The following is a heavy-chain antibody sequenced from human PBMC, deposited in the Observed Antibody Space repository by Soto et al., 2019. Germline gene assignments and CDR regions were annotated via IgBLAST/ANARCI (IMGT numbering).Heavy chain of an antibody. CDR1: GFAVSSNY. Sequence: EVQLVESGGGLIQPGGSLRLSCAASGFAVSSNYMNWVRQAPGKGLEWVSVIFRDDRTYYADSVRGRFTLSRDNSKNTFFLKMNSRRAEDTPFYYGARVLRGGSSYEYSYYYYAMDVGGKGTTAPVPS. V-gene: IGHV3-53*01. CDR2: IFRDDRT. J-gene: IGHJ6*04. D-gene: IGHD6-13*01. CDR3: ARVLRGGSSYEYSYYYYAMDV.